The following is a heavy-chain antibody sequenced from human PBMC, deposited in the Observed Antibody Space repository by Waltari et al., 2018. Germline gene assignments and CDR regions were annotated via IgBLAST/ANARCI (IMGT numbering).Heavy chain of an antibody. CDR2: IIPVFGTA. V-gene: IGHV1-69*01. D-gene: IGHD2-2*01. CDR1: GGSFSSYS. J-gene: IGHJ6*02. Sequence: QVRLVQSGAEVKKPGSSLKVSCKAFGGSFSSYSINWVRQAPGQGLEWMGGIIPVFGTANYAQKFQDRLAITADESTSTAYMELSSLRSEDTAAYYCTTSSYCGTTTCYQYYGMDVWGQGT. CDR3: TTSSYCGTTTCYQYYGMDV.